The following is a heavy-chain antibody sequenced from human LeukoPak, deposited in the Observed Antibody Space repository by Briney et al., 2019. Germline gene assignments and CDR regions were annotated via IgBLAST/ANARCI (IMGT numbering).Heavy chain of an antibody. D-gene: IGHD3-10*01. CDR2: ISGSGAST. V-gene: IGHV3-23*01. Sequence: RPGGSLRLSCAASGFTFSSYAMSWVRQAPGKGLEWVSAISGSGASTFYADSVKGRLTISRDKSNNTLYLQMNSLRAEDTAVYYCAKDYAYYYGSGIGGFDYWGQGTLVTVSS. CDR1: GFTFSSYA. CDR3: AKDYAYYYGSGIGGFDY. J-gene: IGHJ4*02.